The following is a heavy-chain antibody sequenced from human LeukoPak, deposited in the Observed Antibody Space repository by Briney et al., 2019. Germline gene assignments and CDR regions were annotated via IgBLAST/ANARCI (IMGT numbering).Heavy chain of an antibody. CDR2: ISSSSSYI. CDR1: GFTVSTNF. J-gene: IGHJ4*02. CDR3: ARGGSKYSSDY. Sequence: GGSLRLSCAASGFTVSTNFMSWVRQAPGKGLEWVSSISSSSSYIYYADSVKGRFTISRDNAKNSLYLQMNNLRAEDTAVYYCARGGSKYSSDYWGQGTLVTVSS. D-gene: IGHD6-6*01. V-gene: IGHV3-21*01.